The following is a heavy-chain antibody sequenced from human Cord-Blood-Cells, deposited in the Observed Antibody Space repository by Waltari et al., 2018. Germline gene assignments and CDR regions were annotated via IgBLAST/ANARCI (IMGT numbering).Heavy chain of an antibody. CDR3: ARGRYCSGGSCPPGACDI. J-gene: IGHJ3*02. V-gene: IGHV1-69*06. Sequence: QVQLVQSGAEVKKPGSSVKVSCKASGGTFSSHAIRWVRQAPGQVLEWMGGVIPILGTENSARKLQGRVTRTADRATSTAYIGVSSLSSEDTAVYLCARGRYCSGGSCPPGACDIWGQGTMVTVAS. D-gene: IGHD2-15*01. CDR1: GGTFSSHA. CDR2: VIPILGTE.